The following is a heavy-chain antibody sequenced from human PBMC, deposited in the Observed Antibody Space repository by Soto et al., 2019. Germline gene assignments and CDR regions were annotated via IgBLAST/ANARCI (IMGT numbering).Heavy chain of an antibody. D-gene: IGHD3-22*01. CDR2: ISSSGSTI. CDR3: ARSHLYYDSSGYPDY. V-gene: IGHV3-11*01. CDR1: GFTFSDYY. Sequence: GGSLRLSCAASGFTFSDYYMSWIRQAPGKGLEWVSYISSSGSTIYYADSMKGRFTISRDNAKNSLYLQMNSLRAEDTAVYYCARSHLYYDSSGYPDYWGQGTLVTVSS. J-gene: IGHJ4*02.